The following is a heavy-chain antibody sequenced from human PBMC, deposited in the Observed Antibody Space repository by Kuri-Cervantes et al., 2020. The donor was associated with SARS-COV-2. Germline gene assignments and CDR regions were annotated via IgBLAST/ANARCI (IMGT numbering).Heavy chain of an antibody. J-gene: IGHJ4*02. D-gene: IGHD6-19*01. V-gene: IGHV3-23*01. CDR2: ISGSGGST. CDR1: GFTFRTYA. Sequence: GESLKISCAASGFTFRTYAMSWVRQAPGKGLEWVSAISGSGGSTYYADSVKGRFTISRDNSKNTLYLQMNSLRAEDTAVYYCAKVSLGIAVAGQPFDYWGQGTLVTVSS. CDR3: AKVSLGIAVAGQPFDY.